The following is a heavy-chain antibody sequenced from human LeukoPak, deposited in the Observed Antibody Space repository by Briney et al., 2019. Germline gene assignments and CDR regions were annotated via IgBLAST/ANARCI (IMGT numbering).Heavy chain of an antibody. J-gene: IGHJ5*02. D-gene: IGHD3-10*01. V-gene: IGHV1-2*02. Sequence: ASVKVSCKASGYTFTGYYMHWVRQAPGQGLEWMGWINPNSGGTNYAQKIQGRVTMTRDTSISTAYMELSRLRSDDTAVYYCARLWFGELSWFDPWGQGTLVTVSS. CDR3: ARLWFGELSWFDP. CDR1: GYTFTGYY. CDR2: INPNSGGT.